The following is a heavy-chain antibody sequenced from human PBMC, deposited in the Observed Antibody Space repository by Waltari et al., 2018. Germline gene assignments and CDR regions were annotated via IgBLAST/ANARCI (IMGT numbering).Heavy chain of an antibody. D-gene: IGHD3-3*01. V-gene: IGHV3-64*01. CDR1: GFTFSSYA. CDR2: IRSNGGST. CDR3: ARGEYYDFWSGYYKNYYYYGMDV. Sequence: EVQLVESGGGLVQPGGSLRLSCAASGFTFSSYAMHWVRQAPGKELEYGPAIRSNGGSTYYANSVKGRFTISRDNSKNTLYLQMGSLRAEDMAVYYCARGEYYDFWSGYYKNYYYYGMDVWGQGTTVTVSS. J-gene: IGHJ6*02.